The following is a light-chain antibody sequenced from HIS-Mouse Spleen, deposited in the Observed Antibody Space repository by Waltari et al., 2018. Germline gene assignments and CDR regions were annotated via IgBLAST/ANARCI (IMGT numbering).Light chain of an antibody. CDR1: SSNIGSNT. CDR3: AAWDDSLNAPYV. V-gene: IGLV1-44*01. CDR2: SNN. Sequence: QSVLTQPPSASGTPGQRVTISCSGSSSNIGSNTVNWYQQLPGTAPKLLIYSNNPRPSGVPDRFSGSKSGTSASLAISVLQSEDEADYYCAAWDDSLNAPYVFGTGTKVTVL. J-gene: IGLJ1*01.